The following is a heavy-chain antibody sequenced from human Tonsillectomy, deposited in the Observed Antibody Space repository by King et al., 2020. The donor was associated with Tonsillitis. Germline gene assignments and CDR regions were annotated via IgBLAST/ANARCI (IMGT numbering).Heavy chain of an antibody. CDR1: GFTFSNAW. Sequence: VQLVESGGGLVKPGGSLRLSCAASGFTFSNAWMSWVRQAPGKGLEWVGRIKSKTDGGTTDYAAPVKGRFTISRDDSKNTLYLQMNSLKTEDTAVYYCTTSNNPYSSSWTDFDFWGQGTLGTVSS. CDR2: IKSKTDGGTT. CDR3: TTSNNPYSSSWTDFDF. V-gene: IGHV3-15*01. J-gene: IGHJ4*02. D-gene: IGHD6-13*01.